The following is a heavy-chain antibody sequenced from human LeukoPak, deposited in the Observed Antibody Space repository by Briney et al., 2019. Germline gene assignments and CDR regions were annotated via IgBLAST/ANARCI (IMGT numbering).Heavy chain of an antibody. J-gene: IGHJ6*03. Sequence: QTGGSLRLSCAASGFTFSSYAMSWVRQAPGKGLEWVSAISGSGGSTYYADSVEGRFTISRDNSKNTLYLQMNSLRAEDTAVYYCAKDPRYSSGWYAPRPEHYMDVWGKGTTVTVSS. CDR1: GFTFSSYA. D-gene: IGHD6-19*01. V-gene: IGHV3-23*01. CDR3: AKDPRYSSGWYAPRPEHYMDV. CDR2: ISGSGGST.